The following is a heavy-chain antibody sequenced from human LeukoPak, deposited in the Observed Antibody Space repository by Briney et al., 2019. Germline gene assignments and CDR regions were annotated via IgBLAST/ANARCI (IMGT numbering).Heavy chain of an antibody. J-gene: IGHJ4*02. CDR1: GFTFGGYA. Sequence: GGSLRLSCTASGFTFGGYAMSWVRQAPGKGLECVGFIRSKAYGGTTEYAASVKGRFTISRDDSKSIAYLQMNSLKTEDTAVDYCTRSAGYSSRWYHDYWGQGTLVTVSS. D-gene: IGHD6-19*01. CDR3: TRSAGYSSRWYHDY. V-gene: IGHV3-49*04. CDR2: IRSKAYGGTT.